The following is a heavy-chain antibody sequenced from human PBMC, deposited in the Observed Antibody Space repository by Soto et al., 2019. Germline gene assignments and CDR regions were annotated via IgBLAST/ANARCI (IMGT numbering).Heavy chain of an antibody. CDR3: ARDHSVGYYYYGMDV. D-gene: IGHD2-2*01. CDR2: INPNSGGT. Sequence: ASVKVSCKASGYTFTGYYMHWVRQAPGQGLEWMGWINPNSGGTNYAQKFQGWVTMTRDASISTAYMEPSRLRSDDTAVYYCARDHSVGYYYYGMDVWGQGTTVTVSS. V-gene: IGHV1-2*04. CDR1: GYTFTGYY. J-gene: IGHJ6*02.